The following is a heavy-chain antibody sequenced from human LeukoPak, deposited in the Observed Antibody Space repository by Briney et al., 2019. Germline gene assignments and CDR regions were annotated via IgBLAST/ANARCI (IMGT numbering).Heavy chain of an antibody. Sequence: SETLSLTCTVSGYSLSSGYYWGWLREPPGKGLEWIGNIYPSGTTYYNPSLKSRVTISVDTSKNQFSLKLSSVTAADTAVYYCARERPCSGGSCYLNWFDPWGQGTLVTVSS. J-gene: IGHJ5*02. CDR3: ARERPCSGGSCYLNWFDP. CDR1: GYSLSSGYY. V-gene: IGHV4-38-2*02. CDR2: IYPSGTT. D-gene: IGHD2-15*01.